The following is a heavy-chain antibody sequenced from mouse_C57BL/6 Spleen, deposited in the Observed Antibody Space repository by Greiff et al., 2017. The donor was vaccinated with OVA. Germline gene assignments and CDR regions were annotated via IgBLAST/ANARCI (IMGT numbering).Heavy chain of an antibody. Sequence: EVKVVESGEGLVKPGGSLKLSCAASGFTFSSYAMSWVRQTPEKRLAWVAYISSGGDSIYYADTVKGRFPISRDNARNTLYLQMSSLKSEDTAMYYCTREDDGIYYAMDYWGQGTSVTVDS. CDR2: ISSGGDSI. CDR3: TREDDGIYYAMDY. V-gene: IGHV5-9-1*02. D-gene: IGHD2-12*01. CDR1: GFTFSSYA. J-gene: IGHJ4*01.